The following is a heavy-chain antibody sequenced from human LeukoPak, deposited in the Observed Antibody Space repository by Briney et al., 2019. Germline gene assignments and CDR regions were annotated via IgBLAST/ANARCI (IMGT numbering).Heavy chain of an antibody. D-gene: IGHD3-10*01. CDR1: GFTFSSYG. V-gene: IGHV3-23*01. J-gene: IGHJ4*02. CDR3: ARSSGSY. CDR2: ISGSDGYT. Sequence: GGTLRLSCAASGFTFSSYGMSWVRQAPGKGLEWVSSISGSDGYTYYADSVKGRFTISRDNSKNTLDLQMNSLRAEDTAVYYCARSSGSYWGQGTLVTVSS.